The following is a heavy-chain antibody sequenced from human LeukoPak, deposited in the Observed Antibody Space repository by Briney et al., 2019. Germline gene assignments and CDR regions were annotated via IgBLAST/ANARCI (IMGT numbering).Heavy chain of an antibody. CDR1: GDSITSAGYY. CDR3: ASQTGYFQH. J-gene: IGHJ1*01. CDR2: IYYSANA. V-gene: IGHV4-39*07. Sequence: PSETLSLTCSVSGDSITSAGYYWGWIRQPPGKGLEWIGSIYYSANAYYNPSLKSRVTISVDASKNQFSLNLNSVAAADTAVYHCASQTGYFQHWGQGTLVTVSS.